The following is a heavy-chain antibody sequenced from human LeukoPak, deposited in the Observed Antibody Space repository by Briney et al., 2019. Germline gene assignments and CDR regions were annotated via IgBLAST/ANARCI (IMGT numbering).Heavy chain of an antibody. Sequence: ASVKVSXKASGYTFTGYYMHWVRRAPGQGLEWMGWINPNSGGTNYAQKFQGRVTMTRDTSISTAYMELSRLRSDDTAVYYCARVLRYFDWTMGYWGQGTLVTVSS. J-gene: IGHJ4*02. CDR1: GYTFTGYY. CDR3: ARVLRYFDWTMGY. D-gene: IGHD3-9*01. CDR2: INPNSGGT. V-gene: IGHV1-2*02.